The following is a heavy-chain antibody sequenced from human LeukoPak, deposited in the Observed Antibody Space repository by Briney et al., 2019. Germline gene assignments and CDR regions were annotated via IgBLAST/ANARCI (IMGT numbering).Heavy chain of an antibody. CDR3: AGGSRTSTLGH. J-gene: IGHJ4*02. CDR1: GDSVSSKNAA. V-gene: IGHV6-1*01. CDR2: TYYRSKWYN. D-gene: IGHD1-1*01. Sequence: SQTLSLICAISGDSVSSKNAAWSWIRQSPSRGLEWLGRTYYRSKWYNEYAVFVKGRIAINSDTSKNQFSLQLNSVTPEDTAVYYCAGGSRTSTLGHWGQGTLVTVSS.